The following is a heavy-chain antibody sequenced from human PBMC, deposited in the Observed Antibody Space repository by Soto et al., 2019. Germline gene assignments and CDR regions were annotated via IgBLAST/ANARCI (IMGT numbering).Heavy chain of an antibody. J-gene: IGHJ4*01. CDR3: VRDGVEAGNINFDY. CDR2: ISGDSGNT. V-gene: IGHV1-3*01. CDR1: GYMFTKSA. D-gene: IGHD6-19*01. Sequence: ASVKVSCKASGYMFTKSAMHWVRQAPGQRLEWMGWISGDSGNTKYSPKLQDRVTITRDTSASTAYMELSSLRSEDTALYYCVRDGVEAGNINFDYWGQGTLVTVSS.